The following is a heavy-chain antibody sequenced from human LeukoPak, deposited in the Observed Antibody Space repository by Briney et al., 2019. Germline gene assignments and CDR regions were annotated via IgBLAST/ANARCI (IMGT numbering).Heavy chain of an antibody. Sequence: AGGSLRLSCAASGFTFSSYWMSWVRQAPGKGLEWVANIKQDGSEKYYVDSVKGRFTISRDNAKNSLYLQMNSLRAEDTAVYYCARDRELYSSSSGVDYWGQGTLVTVSS. J-gene: IGHJ4*02. CDR3: ARDRELYSSSSGVDY. CDR2: IKQDGSEK. D-gene: IGHD6-6*01. CDR1: GFTFSSYW. V-gene: IGHV3-7*01.